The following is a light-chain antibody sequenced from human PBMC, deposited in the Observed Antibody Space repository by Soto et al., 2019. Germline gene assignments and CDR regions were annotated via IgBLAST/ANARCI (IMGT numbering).Light chain of an antibody. CDR2: AAT. CDR3: LQDYSYPLT. Sequence: AIQMTQSPFYLSASVGDRVTITCRASQDIKNDLGWYQQKPGRAPKLLIYAATSLESGVPSRFSDSGSGTYFTLTISGLQPEDVATYFCLQDYSYPLTFGQGTKVEIK. J-gene: IGKJ1*01. V-gene: IGKV1-6*01. CDR1: QDIKND.